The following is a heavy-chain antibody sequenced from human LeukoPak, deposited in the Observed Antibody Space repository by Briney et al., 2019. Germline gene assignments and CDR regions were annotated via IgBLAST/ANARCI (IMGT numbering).Heavy chain of an antibody. CDR2: IYYTGST. CDR1: GGSISGYF. CDR3: ARHKYSGYERVFDY. Sequence: SETLSLTCTVSGGSISGYFWVWIRQPPGKGLEWIGYIYYTGSTNYNPSLKSRVTISIDTSKNQFSLTLSSVTAADTGVYYCARHKYSGYERVFDYWGQGTLVTVSS. D-gene: IGHD5-12*01. V-gene: IGHV4-59*08. J-gene: IGHJ4*02.